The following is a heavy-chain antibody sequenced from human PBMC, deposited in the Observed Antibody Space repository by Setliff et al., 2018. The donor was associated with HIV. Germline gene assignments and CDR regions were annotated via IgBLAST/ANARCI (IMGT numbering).Heavy chain of an antibody. CDR3: APVSSGWFDP. Sequence: ASVKVSCKASGYTFTNYYIHWVRQAPGQGLDWMVVINHSRGSANYAQRFQGRITMTADESTDTAYIDRTSLRSEDTAMYYCAPVSSGWFDPWGQGTLVTVSS. V-gene: IGHV1-46*01. J-gene: IGHJ5*02. CDR2: INHSRGSA. CDR1: GYTFTNYY. D-gene: IGHD2-2*01.